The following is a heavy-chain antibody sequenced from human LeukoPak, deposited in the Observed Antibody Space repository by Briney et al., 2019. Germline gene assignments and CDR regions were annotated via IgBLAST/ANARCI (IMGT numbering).Heavy chain of an antibody. V-gene: IGHV3-48*02. D-gene: IGHD3-3*01. CDR3: AKDRGYDFWSGYYGFDY. CDR2: IISISNTI. J-gene: IGHJ4*02. Sequence: GESLRLSCAASGFTFSSYSMNWVRQTPGKVLEWVSYIISISNTIYYADSVKGRFTISRENAKNSLYLQMNSLRDEDTAVYYCAKDRGYDFWSGYYGFDYWGQGTLVTVSS. CDR1: GFTFSSYS.